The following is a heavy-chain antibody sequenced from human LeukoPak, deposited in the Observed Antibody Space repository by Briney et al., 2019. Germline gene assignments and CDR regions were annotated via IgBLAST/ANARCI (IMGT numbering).Heavy chain of an antibody. J-gene: IGHJ4*02. CDR1: GGSFSGCY. CDR3: ARGHGFGELLSYYFDY. Sequence: SETLSLTCAVYGGSFSGCYWSWIRQPPGKGLEWIGEINHSGSTNYNPSLKSRVTISVDTSKNQFSLKLSSVTAADTAVYYCARGHGFGELLSYYFDYWGQGTLVTVSS. V-gene: IGHV4-34*01. D-gene: IGHD3-10*01. CDR2: INHSGST.